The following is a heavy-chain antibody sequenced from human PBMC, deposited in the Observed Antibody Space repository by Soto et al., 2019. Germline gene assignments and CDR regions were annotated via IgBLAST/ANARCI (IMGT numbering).Heavy chain of an antibody. CDR1: GGSISSYY. J-gene: IGHJ4*02. CDR3: ARHQGYYYDSSGSFDY. CDR2: IYYSGST. Sequence: SETLSLTCTGSGGSISSYYWSGIRQPPGKGLEWIGYIYYSGSTNYNPSLKSRVTISVDTSKNQFSLKLSSVTAADTAVYYCARHQGYYYDSSGSFDYWGQGTLVTVS. D-gene: IGHD3-22*01. V-gene: IGHV4-59*08.